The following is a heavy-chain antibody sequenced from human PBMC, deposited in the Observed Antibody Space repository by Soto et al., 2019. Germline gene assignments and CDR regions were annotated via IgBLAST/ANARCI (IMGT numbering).Heavy chain of an antibody. Sequence: GGSLRLSCAASGFTFSSYGMHWVRQAPGKGLEWVAVIWYDGSNKYYADSVKGRFTISRDNSKNTLYLQMNSLRSDDTAVYYCARGIGWEPLDYWGQGTLVTVSS. J-gene: IGHJ4*02. D-gene: IGHD1-26*01. V-gene: IGHV3-33*01. CDR1: GFTFSSYG. CDR2: IWYDGSNK. CDR3: ARGIGWEPLDY.